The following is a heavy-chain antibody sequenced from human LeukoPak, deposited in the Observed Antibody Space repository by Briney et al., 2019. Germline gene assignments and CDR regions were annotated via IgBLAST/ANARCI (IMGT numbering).Heavy chain of an antibody. D-gene: IGHD6-13*01. CDR2: IYYSGST. CDR1: GGSISSSSYY. Sequence: SETLSLTRTVSGGSISSSSYYWGWIRQPPGKGLEWIGSIYYSGSTYYNPSLKSRVTISVDTSKNQFSLKLSSVTAADTAVYYCARLRIAAAGTAYYYYYGMDVWGQGTTVAVSS. CDR3: ARLRIAAAGTAYYYYYGMDV. V-gene: IGHV4-39*01. J-gene: IGHJ6*02.